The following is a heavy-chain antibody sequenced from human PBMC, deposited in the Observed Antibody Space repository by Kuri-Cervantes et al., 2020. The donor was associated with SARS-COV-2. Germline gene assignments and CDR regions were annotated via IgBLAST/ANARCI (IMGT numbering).Heavy chain of an antibody. J-gene: IGHJ6*03. CDR2: FDPEDGET. CDR1: GYTLTELS. D-gene: IGHD3-3*01. V-gene: IGHV1-24*01. Sequence: ASVTVSCKVSGYTLTELSMHWVRQAPGKGLEWMGGFDPEDGETIYAQKFQGRVTMTEDTSTDTAYMELSSLRSEDTAVYYCATRFLEPYYYYMDVWGKGTTVTVSS. CDR3: ATRFLEPYYYYMDV.